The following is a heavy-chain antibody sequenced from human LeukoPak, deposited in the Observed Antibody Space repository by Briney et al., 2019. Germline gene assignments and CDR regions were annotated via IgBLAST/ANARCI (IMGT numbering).Heavy chain of an antibody. V-gene: IGHV5-51*01. CDR3: AIRHSGSYNDY. CDR2: IYPGDSDI. D-gene: IGHD1-26*01. CDR1: GYSFATHW. Sequence: PGESLKISCRGSGYSFATHWIGWVRQLPGKGLEWMGIIYPGDSDIRYSPSFQGQVTISADKSISTAYLQWSSLKASDTAMYYCAIRHSGSYNDYWGQGTLVTVSS. J-gene: IGHJ4*02.